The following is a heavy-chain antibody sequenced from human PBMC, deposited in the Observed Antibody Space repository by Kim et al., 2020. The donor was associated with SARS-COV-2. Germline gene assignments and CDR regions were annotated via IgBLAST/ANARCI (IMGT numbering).Heavy chain of an antibody. CDR2: IYYSGST. V-gene: IGHV4-39*01. D-gene: IGHD3-16*01. J-gene: IGHJ4*02. Sequence: SETLSLTCTVSGGSISSSSYYLGWIRQPPGKGLEWIGSIYYSGSTYYNPSLKSRVTISVDTSKNQFSLKLSSVTAADTAVYYCASLPGGAIDYWGQGTLVTVSS. CDR3: ASLPGGAIDY. CDR1: GGSISSSSYY.